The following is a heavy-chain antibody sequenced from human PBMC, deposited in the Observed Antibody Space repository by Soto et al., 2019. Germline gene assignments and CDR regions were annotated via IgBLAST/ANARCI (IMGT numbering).Heavy chain of an antibody. J-gene: IGHJ6*02. Sequence: PSETLSLTCAVSGGSISSSNWWSWVRQPPGKGLEWIGEIYHSGSTNYNPSLKSRVTISVDKSKNQFSLKLSSVTAADTAVYYCARDRAVTPPFDDYGMDVWGQGTTVTVSS. CDR1: GGSISSSNW. CDR3: ARDRAVTPPFDDYGMDV. D-gene: IGHD4-4*01. CDR2: IYHSGST. V-gene: IGHV4-4*02.